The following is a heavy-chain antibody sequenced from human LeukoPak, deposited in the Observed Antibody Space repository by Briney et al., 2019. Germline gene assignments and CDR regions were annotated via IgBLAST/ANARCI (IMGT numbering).Heavy chain of an antibody. J-gene: IGHJ4*02. CDR2: LSGGGGTT. Sequence: GGSLRLSCAASGFTFSSYGMHWVRQAPGKGLEWVSGLSGGGGTTYYVDSVKGRFTISGDNSKNTLYLQMNSLRAEDTAVYYCAKDRVGAMLYFDYWGQGTLVTVSS. CDR3: AKDRVGAMLYFDY. D-gene: IGHD1-26*01. CDR1: GFTFSSYG. V-gene: IGHV3-23*01.